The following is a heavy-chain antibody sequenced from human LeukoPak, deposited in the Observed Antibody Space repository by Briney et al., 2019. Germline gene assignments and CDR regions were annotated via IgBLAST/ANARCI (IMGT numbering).Heavy chain of an antibody. Sequence: PGRSLRLSCAASGFTFSSYAMHWVRQAPGKGLEWVAVISYDGSNKYYADSVKGRFTISRDNSKNTLYLQMNSLRAEDTAVYYCARDRGITGIGTAYWGQGTLVTVSS. CDR2: ISYDGSNK. J-gene: IGHJ4*02. CDR3: ARDRGITGIGTAY. D-gene: IGHD1-20*01. CDR1: GFTFSSYA. V-gene: IGHV3-30-3*01.